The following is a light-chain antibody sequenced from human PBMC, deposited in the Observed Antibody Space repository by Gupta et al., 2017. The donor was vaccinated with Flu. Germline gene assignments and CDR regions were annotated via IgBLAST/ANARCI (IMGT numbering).Light chain of an antibody. Sequence: VIWLTPSPSFLSASTGDRVTISCRMSQGISSYLAWYQQKRRKALELVIYAAFTLQSGVPSRFSGSGSRTAIAVTISCLQSEDFATKCCRHEDRFPWTFGQGTKVQTK. J-gene: IGKJ1*01. CDR3: RHEDRFPWT. V-gene: IGKV1D-8*03. CDR2: AAF. CDR1: QGISSY.